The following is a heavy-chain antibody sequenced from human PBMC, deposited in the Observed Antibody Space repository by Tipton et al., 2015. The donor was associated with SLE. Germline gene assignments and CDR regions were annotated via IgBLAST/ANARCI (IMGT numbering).Heavy chain of an antibody. CDR3: ARDQNIAAKGGFDY. J-gene: IGHJ4*02. Sequence: SLRLSCAASGFTFSSYAMHWVRQAPGKGLEWVAVISYDGSNKYYADSVKGRFTISRDNSKNTLYLQMNSLRAEDTAVYYCARDQNIAAKGGFDYWGQGTLVTVSS. D-gene: IGHD6-6*01. CDR1: GFTFSSYA. CDR2: ISYDGSNK. V-gene: IGHV3-30-3*01.